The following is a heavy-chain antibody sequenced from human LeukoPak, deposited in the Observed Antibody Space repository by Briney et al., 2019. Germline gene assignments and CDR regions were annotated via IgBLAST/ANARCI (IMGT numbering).Heavy chain of an antibody. CDR1: GGTFSSYA. J-gene: IGHJ6*03. D-gene: IGHD6-6*01. CDR3: ARVGRQLVPTYYYYYMDV. CDR2: IIPIFGTA. Sequence: SVKVSCKASGGTFSSYAISWVRQAPGQGLEWMGGIIPIFGTANYAQKFQGRVTITADESTSTAYMELSSLRSEDTAVYYCARVGRQLVPTYYYYYMDVWGKGTTVTVSS. V-gene: IGHV1-69*13.